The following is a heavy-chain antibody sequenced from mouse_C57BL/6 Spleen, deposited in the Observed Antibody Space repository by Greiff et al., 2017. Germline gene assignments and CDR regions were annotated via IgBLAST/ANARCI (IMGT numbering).Heavy chain of an antibody. CDR3: ARDFITTVVASDY. J-gene: IGHJ2*01. D-gene: IGHD1-1*01. Sequence: QVQLQQPGAELVRPGTSVKLSCKASGYTFTSYWMHWVKQRPGQGLEWIGVIDPSDSYTNYNQKFKGKATLTVDTSSSTAYMQLSSLTSEDSADYYCARDFITTVVASDYWGQGTTLTVSS. CDR1: GYTFTSYW. V-gene: IGHV1-59*01. CDR2: IDPSDSYT.